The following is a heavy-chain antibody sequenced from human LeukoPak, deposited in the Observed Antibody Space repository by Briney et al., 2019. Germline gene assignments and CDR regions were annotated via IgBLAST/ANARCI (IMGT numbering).Heavy chain of an antibody. J-gene: IGHJ5*02. CDR3: ARFGPDWFDP. V-gene: IGHV4-38-2*02. CDR2: IYHSGST. D-gene: IGHD3-10*01. Sequence: SDPLSLTCTVSGYSISSGYYWGWVRQPPGKGLEWIGSIYHSGSTYYNPSLKSRVTISVDTSKNQFSLKLSSVTAIYTAVYYCARFGPDWFDPWGQGTLVTVSS. CDR1: GYSISSGYY.